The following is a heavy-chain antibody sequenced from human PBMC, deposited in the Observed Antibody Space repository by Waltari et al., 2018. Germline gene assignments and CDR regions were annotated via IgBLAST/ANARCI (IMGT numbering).Heavy chain of an antibody. V-gene: IGHV3-23*01. J-gene: IGHJ3*01. CDR2: ISGGARST. CDR3: AKDIVDDHVRGSTLDV. D-gene: IGHD2-15*01. CDR1: GFTFSSYA. Sequence: EVQLLESGGGLVQPGGSLRLSCAASGFTFSSYAMSWDRQAPGKGLEWVLAISGGARSTDYADSVKGRFTISSDNSKNTLYLQMNSLRAEDTALYYCAKDIVDDHVRGSTLDVWGQGTMVTVSS.